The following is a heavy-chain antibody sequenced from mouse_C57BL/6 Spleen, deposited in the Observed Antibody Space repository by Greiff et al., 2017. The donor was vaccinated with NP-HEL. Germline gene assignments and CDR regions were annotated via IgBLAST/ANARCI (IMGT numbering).Heavy chain of an antibody. J-gene: IGHJ4*01. CDR2: IDPETGGT. CDR1: GYTFTDYE. D-gene: IGHD2-3*01. Sequence: QVQLKESGAELVRPGASVTLSCKASGYTFTDYEMHWVKQTPVHGLEWIGAIDPETGGTAYNEKFKGKATLTADKSSSTAYMELRSLTSEDSAVYFCATHDGYYDMDYWGQGTSVTVSS. V-gene: IGHV1-15*01. CDR3: ATHDGYYDMDY.